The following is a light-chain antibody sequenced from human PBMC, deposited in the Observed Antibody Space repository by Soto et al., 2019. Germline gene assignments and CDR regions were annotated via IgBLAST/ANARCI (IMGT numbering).Light chain of an antibody. CDR2: DVS. CDR1: SSDVGGYNY. J-gene: IGLJ2*01. Sequence: QSVLTQPASVSGSPGQSITISCTGTSSDVGGYNYVSWYQQHPGKAPKLMIYDVSNRPSGVSNRFSGSKSGNTASPTISGLQAEDEADYYCSSYTSSSTLGHVVFGGGTKVTVL. CDR3: SSYTSSSTLGHVV. V-gene: IGLV2-14*01.